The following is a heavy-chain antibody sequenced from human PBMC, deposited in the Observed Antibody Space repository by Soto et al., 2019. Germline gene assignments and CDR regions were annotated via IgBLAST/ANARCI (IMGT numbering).Heavy chain of an antibody. V-gene: IGHV3-23*01. Sequence: EVQLLESGGGLVQPWGSLRLSCAASGFTFSSYAMSWVRQAPGRGLEWVSAISGSGGSTYDADSVKGRFTISGDNSKNTLYLQMNSLRAEDTAVYYCAKDGSSTPWWYFDLWGRGTLVTVSS. CDR3: AKDGSSTPWWYFDL. CDR2: ISGSGGST. D-gene: IGHD1-26*01. J-gene: IGHJ2*01. CDR1: GFTFSSYA.